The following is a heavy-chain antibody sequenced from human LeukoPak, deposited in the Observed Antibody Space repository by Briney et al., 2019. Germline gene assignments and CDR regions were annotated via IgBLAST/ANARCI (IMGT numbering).Heavy chain of an antibody. CDR3: AKEFFDY. CDR2: ISYDGSNK. J-gene: IGHJ4*02. V-gene: IGHV3-30*18. CDR1: GFTFSSYG. Sequence: GGSLRLSCAASGFTFSSYGMHWVRQAPGKGLEWVAVISYDGSNKHYADSVKGRFTISRDNSKNTLYLQMNSLRAEDTAVYYCAKEFFDYWGQGTLVTVSS.